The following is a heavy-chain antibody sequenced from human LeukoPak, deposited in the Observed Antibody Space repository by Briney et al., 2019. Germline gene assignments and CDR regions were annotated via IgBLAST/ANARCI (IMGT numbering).Heavy chain of an antibody. CDR2: VWYDGSNK. CDR3: ARDPKYSNSWFFDY. CDR1: GFAFSCSG. D-gene: IGHD6-13*01. J-gene: IGHJ4*02. V-gene: IGHV3-33*01. Sequence: PGRSLRLSCAASGFAFSCSGMHWVRQAPGKGLEWVAVVWYDGSNKHYADSVKGRFTISRDNSNNTLYLQMNSLRAEDTAVYYCARDPKYSNSWFFDYWGQGTLVTVSS.